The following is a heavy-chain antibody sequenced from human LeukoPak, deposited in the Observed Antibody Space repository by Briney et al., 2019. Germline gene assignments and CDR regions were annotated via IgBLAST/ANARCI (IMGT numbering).Heavy chain of an antibody. D-gene: IGHD3-22*01. CDR1: GFTSDDYA. V-gene: IGHV3-9*02. J-gene: IGHJ4*02. Sequence: GGSLRLSCAASGFTSDDYAMHWVRHAPGKGLEWVSGISWNSGRIGYADSVKGRFTISRDNTKNTLYLQMNSLRAEDTAVYYCAKERYYYDSSGYSNWGQGTLVTVSS. CDR2: ISWNSGRI. CDR3: AKERYYYDSSGYSN.